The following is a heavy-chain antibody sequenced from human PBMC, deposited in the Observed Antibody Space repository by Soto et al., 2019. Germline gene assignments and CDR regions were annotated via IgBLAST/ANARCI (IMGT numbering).Heavy chain of an antibody. CDR2: ISYDGNKK. D-gene: IGHD4-17*01. V-gene: IGHV3-30-3*01. CDR3: ARDRAAGTTAISNFDF. Sequence: QPGGSLRLSCAASGFTFSSYAMHWVRQVPGQGLEWVAIISYDGNKKYYADSVKGRFTISRDNSKNTLYLQMNSLRTEDTAVYYCARDRAAGTTAISNFDFWGQGTLVTVSS. CDR1: GFTFSSYA. J-gene: IGHJ4*02.